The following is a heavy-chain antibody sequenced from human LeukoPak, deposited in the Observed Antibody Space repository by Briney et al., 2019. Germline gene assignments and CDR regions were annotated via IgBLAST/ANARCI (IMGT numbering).Heavy chain of an antibody. D-gene: IGHD1-26*01. V-gene: IGHV3-33*01. J-gene: IGHJ4*02. CDR1: GFTFSSYG. CDR2: IWYDGSNK. CDR3: ARDYEGATDFVY. Sequence: GGSLRLSCAASGFTFSSYGMPWVRQAPGKGLEWVAVIWYDGSNKYYADSVKGRFTISRDNSKNTLYLQMNSLRAEDTAVYYCARDYEGATDFVYWGQGTLVTVSS.